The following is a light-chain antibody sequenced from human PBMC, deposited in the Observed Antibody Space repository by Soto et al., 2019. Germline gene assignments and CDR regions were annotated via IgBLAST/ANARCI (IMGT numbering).Light chain of an antibody. CDR2: EAS. V-gene: IGLV2-8*01. Sequence: QSALTQPPSASGSPGQSVTISCTGTSSDVGGYNYVSWYQQHPGKAPKLMIYEASKRPSGVPDRFSGSKSGNTASLTVSGLQAEDEADYYCSSYAGSNNLVVFGGGTKVTVL. CDR3: SSYAGSNNLVV. J-gene: IGLJ2*01. CDR1: SSDVGGYNY.